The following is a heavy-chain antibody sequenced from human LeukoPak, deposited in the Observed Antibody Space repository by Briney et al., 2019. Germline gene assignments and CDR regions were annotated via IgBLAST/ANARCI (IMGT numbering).Heavy chain of an antibody. D-gene: IGHD2/OR15-2a*01. V-gene: IGHV3-23*01. Sequence: PGGSRRLSRAAAGFTFSSYAMSWVRQAPGEGLEWGAAISGSGGSTYYADSVKGRFTISTATSTNTLYLQMTSLRAEDTAVYYCATDCKGPFDYWGQGTLVTVSS. CDR3: ATDCKGPFDY. CDR2: ISGSGGST. J-gene: IGHJ4*02. CDR1: GFTFSSYA.